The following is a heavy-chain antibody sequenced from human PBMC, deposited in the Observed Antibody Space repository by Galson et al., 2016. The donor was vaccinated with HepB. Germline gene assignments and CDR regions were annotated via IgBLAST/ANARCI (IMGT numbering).Heavy chain of an antibody. Sequence: SLRLSCAASGFTFSSYAMSWVRQAPGKGLEWVSAISGSGGSTYYADSVKGRFTISRDNSKNTLYLQMNSLRAEDTAVYYCAKHRDGGGFRVWVWAFGEFDYWGQGTRVTVSS. CDR2: ISGSGGST. V-gene: IGHV3-23*01. CDR1: GFTFSSYA. D-gene: IGHD3-16*01. J-gene: IGHJ4*02. CDR3: AKHRDGGGFRVWVWAFGEFDY.